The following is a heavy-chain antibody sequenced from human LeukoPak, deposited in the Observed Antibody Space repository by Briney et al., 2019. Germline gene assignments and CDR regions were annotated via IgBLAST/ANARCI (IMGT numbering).Heavy chain of an antibody. D-gene: IGHD3-10*01. V-gene: IGHV1-2*02. CDR3: ASRGDFRRIYYGSGSYSEFAHYGMDV. J-gene: IGHJ6*02. Sequence: ASVKVSCKASGYTFTGYYMHWVRQAPGQGLEWMGWINPNSGGTNYAQKFQGRVTMTRDTSISTAYMELSRLRSDDTAVYYCASRGDFRRIYYGSGSYSEFAHYGMDVWGQGTTVTVSS. CDR1: GYTFTGYY. CDR2: INPNSGGT.